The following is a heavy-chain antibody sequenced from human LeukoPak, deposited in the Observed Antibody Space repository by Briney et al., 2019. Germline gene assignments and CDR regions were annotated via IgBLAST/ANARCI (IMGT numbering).Heavy chain of an antibody. CDR2: ISAYNGNT. CDR1: GYTFTIYG. V-gene: IGHV1-18*01. D-gene: IGHD3-16*01. Sequence: ASVKVSCKASGYTFTIYGVSWVRQAPGQGLEWMGWISAYNGNTHYAQKLQGRVTMTTDTSTNTAYVEVRSLRSDNTAVYFCARGAEFDWFDPWGQGTLVTVSS. J-gene: IGHJ5*02. CDR3: ARGAEFDWFDP.